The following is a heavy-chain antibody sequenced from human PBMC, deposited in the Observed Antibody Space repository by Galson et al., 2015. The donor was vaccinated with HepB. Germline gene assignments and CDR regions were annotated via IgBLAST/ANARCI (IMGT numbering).Heavy chain of an antibody. Sequence: SGAEVKQPGESLELSCKGSGYRFTSYWIGWVRQMPGKGLEWMGIIYPGDSDTSYSPSFHGQVTISADKSISTAYLQWSSLKASDTAMYYCARVTGGDWASPYDYWGQGTLGTVSS. V-gene: IGHV5-51*03. CDR3: ARVTGGDWASPYDY. CDR2: IYPGDSDT. CDR1: GYRFTSYW. J-gene: IGHJ4*02. D-gene: IGHD2-21*02.